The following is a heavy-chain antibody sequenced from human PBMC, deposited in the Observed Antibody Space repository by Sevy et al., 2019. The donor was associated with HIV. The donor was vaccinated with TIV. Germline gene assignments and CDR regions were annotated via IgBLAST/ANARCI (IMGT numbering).Heavy chain of an antibody. CDR2: ISTSSFVTSTTNNI. V-gene: IGHV3-48*01. CDR1: GFTFSSFS. D-gene: IGHD6-19*01. CDR3: ARNLPVAGICFDY. J-gene: IGHJ4*02. Sequence: GGSLRLSCAASGFTFSSFSMNWVRQAPGKGLKWISFISTSSFVTSTTNNIYYADSVRGRFTISRDNAKNSLYLQMRGLRVEDTAVYYCARNLPVAGICFDYWGQRALVTVSS.